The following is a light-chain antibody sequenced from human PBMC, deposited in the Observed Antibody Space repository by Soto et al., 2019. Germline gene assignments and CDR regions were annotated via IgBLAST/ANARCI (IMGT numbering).Light chain of an antibody. CDR3: GTWDSSLCVVV. CDR1: SSNIGNNY. V-gene: IGLV1-51*02. J-gene: IGLJ2*01. CDR2: ENN. Sequence: QSVLTQPPSVSAAPGQKVTISCSGSSSNIGNNYVSWYQQLPGTAPKLLIYENNKRPSGIPDRFSGSKSGTSATLGITGLQTGDEADYYCGTWDSSLCVVVFGGGTKLTVL.